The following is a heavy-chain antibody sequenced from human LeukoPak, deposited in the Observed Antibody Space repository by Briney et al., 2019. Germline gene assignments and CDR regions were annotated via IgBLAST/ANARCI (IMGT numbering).Heavy chain of an antibody. CDR1: GGSISSSSW. Sequence: PSETLSLTCAVSGGSISSSSWWSWVRQPPGRGLEWIGEIYHSGSTNYNPSLKSRVTISVDKSKNQFSLKLSSVTAADTAVYYCARDSSLYYYDSSGPLDYWGQGTLVTVSS. D-gene: IGHD3-22*01. CDR2: IYHSGST. CDR3: ARDSSLYYYDSSGPLDY. V-gene: IGHV4-4*02. J-gene: IGHJ4*02.